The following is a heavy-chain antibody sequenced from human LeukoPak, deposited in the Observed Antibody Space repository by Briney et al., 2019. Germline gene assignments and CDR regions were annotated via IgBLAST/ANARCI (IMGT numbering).Heavy chain of an antibody. CDR1: GFTFSSYW. J-gene: IGHJ6*03. Sequence: GGSLRLSCAASGFTFSSYWMSWVRQAPGKGLEWVANIKQDGSEKYYVDSVKGRFTISRDNAKNSLYLQMNSLRAEDTALYYCAREDYYGSGSYNPWYYYYMDVWGKGTTVTVSS. D-gene: IGHD3-10*01. V-gene: IGHV3-7*03. CDR3: AREDYYGSGSYNPWYYYYMDV. CDR2: IKQDGSEK.